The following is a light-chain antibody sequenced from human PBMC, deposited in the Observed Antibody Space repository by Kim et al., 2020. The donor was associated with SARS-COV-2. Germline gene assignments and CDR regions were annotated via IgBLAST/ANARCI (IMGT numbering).Light chain of an antibody. J-gene: IGLJ1*01. V-gene: IGLV3-1*01. CDR1: ELGDKY. CDR3: QAWDSSTHNYV. Sequence: SYELTQPPSVSVSPGQTASITCSGYELGDKYVSWYQQKPGQSSVVVIYQDNQRPSGIPERFSGSNSGNTATLTISGTQAMDEADCYCQAWDSSTHNYVFG. CDR2: QDN.